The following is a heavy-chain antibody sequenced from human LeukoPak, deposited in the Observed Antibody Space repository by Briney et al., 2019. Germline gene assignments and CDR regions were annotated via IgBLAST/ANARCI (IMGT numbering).Heavy chain of an antibody. CDR2: IDTDGSNT. CDR1: GFTFSSYW. V-gene: IGHV3-74*01. J-gene: IGHJ4*02. CDR3: ARGPYKYVISANPDY. Sequence: GGSLRLSCAASGFTFSSYWIHWVRQAPGKGLVWVSRIDTDGSNTNYADSVKGRFTISRDNAQNTVYLQMNSLRAEDTAVYYCARGPYKYVISANPDYWGQGTLVTVSS. D-gene: IGHD1-1*01.